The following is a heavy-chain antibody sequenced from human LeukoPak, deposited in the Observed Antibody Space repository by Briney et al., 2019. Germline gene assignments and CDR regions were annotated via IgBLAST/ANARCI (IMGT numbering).Heavy chain of an antibody. CDR3: ARHRMATMPIDY. D-gene: IGHD5-24*01. CDR1: GGSISSYY. CDR2: IYYSGST. V-gene: IGHV4-59*08. Sequence: SETLSLTCTVSGGSISSYYWSWIRQPPGRGLEWIGYIYYSGSTNYNPSLKSRVTISVDTSKNQFSLKLSSVTAADTAVYYCARHRMATMPIDYWGQGTLVTVSS. J-gene: IGHJ4*02.